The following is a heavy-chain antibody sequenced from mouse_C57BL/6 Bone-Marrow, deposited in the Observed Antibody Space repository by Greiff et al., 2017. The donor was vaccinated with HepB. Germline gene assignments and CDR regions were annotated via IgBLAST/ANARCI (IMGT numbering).Heavy chain of an antibody. Sequence: QVQLQQSGAELVKPGASVKVSCKASGYTFTSYWMHWVKQRPGQGLEWIGRIHPSDSDTNYNQKFKGKATLTVDKSSSTAYMELRSLTSEDSAVYYCTRDGNCFDYWGQGTTLTVSS. V-gene: IGHV1-74*01. CDR2: IHPSDSDT. D-gene: IGHD2-1*01. CDR3: TRDGNCFDY. CDR1: GYTFTSYW. J-gene: IGHJ2*01.